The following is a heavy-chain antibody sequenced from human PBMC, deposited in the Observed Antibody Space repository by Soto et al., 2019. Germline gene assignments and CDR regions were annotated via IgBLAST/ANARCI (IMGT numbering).Heavy chain of an antibody. CDR1: GFSLRTTAVG. Sequence: SGPTLVNPTQAITLTSTFSGFSLRTTAVGVGWIRQPPGKALEWLALLYWDDDNRYNPSLKSRLTLTKDTSKSQVVLTLTNVDPADTATYYCAHNPPQDSGAFDIWGQGTMVTVSS. D-gene: IGHD6-19*01. CDR3: AHNPPQDSGAFDI. J-gene: IGHJ3*02. CDR2: LYWDDDN. V-gene: IGHV2-5*02.